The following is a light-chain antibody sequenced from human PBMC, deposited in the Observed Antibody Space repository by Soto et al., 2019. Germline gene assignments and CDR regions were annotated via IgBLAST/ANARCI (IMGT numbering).Light chain of an antibody. CDR2: AAS. V-gene: IGKV1-39*01. CDR1: QSITTH. CDR3: QQCLSTPLT. Sequence: DIQMTQSQASVSASVGDRVTITCRASQSITTHLNWYQQKPGKAPKLLISAASTLQSGVPSTFSGSGSGTDFTLTISSLQPEDFATYFCQQCLSTPLTVGGGTKVDIK. J-gene: IGKJ4*01.